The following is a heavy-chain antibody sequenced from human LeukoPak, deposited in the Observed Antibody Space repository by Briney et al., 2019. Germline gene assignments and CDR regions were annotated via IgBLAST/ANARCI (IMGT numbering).Heavy chain of an antibody. V-gene: IGHV3-7*03. CDR2: IKQDGSDR. Sequence: PGGSLRLSCAASGFTFRNYWMSWVRQAPGTGLEWVANIKQDGSDRNYVTSVRGRFTISRDNAESSLYLQMNSLRAEDTAVYYCVRNLAVAGTCFDSWGQGILVTVSS. CDR3: VRNLAVAGTCFDS. J-gene: IGHJ4*02. D-gene: IGHD6-19*01. CDR1: GFTFRNYW.